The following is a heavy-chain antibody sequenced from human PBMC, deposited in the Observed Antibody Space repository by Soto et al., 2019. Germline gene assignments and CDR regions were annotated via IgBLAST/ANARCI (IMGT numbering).Heavy chain of an antibody. V-gene: IGHV1-3*01. CDR1: GYTFTSYA. D-gene: IGHD2-2*01. Sequence: ASVKVSCKASGYTFTSYAMHWVRQAPGQRLEWMGWINAGNGNTKYSQKFQGRVTITRDTSASTAYVELSSLRSEDTAVYCCARDHCSSTSCQIYYYMDVWGKGTTVTVSS. CDR2: INAGNGNT. CDR3: ARDHCSSTSCQIYYYMDV. J-gene: IGHJ6*03.